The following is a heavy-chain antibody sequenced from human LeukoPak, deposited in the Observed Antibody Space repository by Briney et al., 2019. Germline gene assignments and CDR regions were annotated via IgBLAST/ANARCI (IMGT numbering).Heavy chain of an antibody. CDR3: AGEAHDAFDI. CDR1: GYTFTSYD. J-gene: IGHJ3*02. V-gene: IGHV1-69*13. CDR2: IIPIFGTA. Sequence: SVKVSCKASGYTFTSYDINWVRQATGQGLEWMGGIIPIFGTANYAQKFQGRVTITADESTSTAYMELSSLRSEDTAVYYCAGEAHDAFDIWGQGTMVTVSS.